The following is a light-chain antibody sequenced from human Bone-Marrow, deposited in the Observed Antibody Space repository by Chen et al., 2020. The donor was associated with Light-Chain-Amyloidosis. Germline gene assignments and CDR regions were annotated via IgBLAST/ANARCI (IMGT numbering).Light chain of an antibody. V-gene: IGLV3-25*03. Sequence: SHELPLPPSVSVSPGQTARITCSGDDLPTKYAYWYQQKPGQAPVLVIHRDTERPSGISERFSGSSSGTTATLTISGVQAEDEADYHCQSADSSGTYEVIFGGGTKLTVL. CDR2: RDT. J-gene: IGLJ2*01. CDR1: DLPTKY. CDR3: QSADSSGTYEVI.